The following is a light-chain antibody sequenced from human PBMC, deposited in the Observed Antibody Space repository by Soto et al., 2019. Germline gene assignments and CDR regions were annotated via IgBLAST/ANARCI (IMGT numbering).Light chain of an antibody. CDR1: QGISSW. V-gene: IGKV1-5*01. CDR3: QQYNSYSRT. Sequence: DVQMAQSPSTLSASIGDRVTITCRASQGISSWLAWYQQKPGKAPKLLIYDASSLESGVPSRFSGSGSGTEFTLTISSLHPDDFATYYCQQYNSYSRTFGQGTKVDIK. J-gene: IGKJ1*01. CDR2: DAS.